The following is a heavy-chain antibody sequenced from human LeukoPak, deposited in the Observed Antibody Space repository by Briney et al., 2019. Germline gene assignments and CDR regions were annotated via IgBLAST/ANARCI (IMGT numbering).Heavy chain of an antibody. CDR3: AGLRYYFDY. V-gene: IGHV4-59*01. J-gene: IGHJ4*02. Sequence: SETLSLTCTVSGGSISSYYWSWIRQPPGKGLEWIGYIYYSGSTNYNPSLKSRVTISVDTSKNQFSLKLSSVTAADTAVYYCAGLRYYFDYWGQGTLVTVSS. CDR1: GGSISSYY. CDR2: IYYSGST.